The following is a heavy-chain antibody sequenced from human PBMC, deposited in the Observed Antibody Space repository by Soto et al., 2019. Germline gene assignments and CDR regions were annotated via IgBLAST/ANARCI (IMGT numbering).Heavy chain of an antibody. Sequence: ASVKVSCKASGYTFTRYAMHWVRQAPGQRPEWMGWINPGNGDTKYSEKLQGRVTFTRDTSATTIYMELSSLSSEDTALYYCARNSYISGDDDSYYFDYWGQGTPVTVSS. V-gene: IGHV1-3*01. CDR3: ARNSYISGDDDSYYFDY. CDR2: INPGNGDT. CDR1: GYTFTRYA. D-gene: IGHD2-21*02. J-gene: IGHJ4*02.